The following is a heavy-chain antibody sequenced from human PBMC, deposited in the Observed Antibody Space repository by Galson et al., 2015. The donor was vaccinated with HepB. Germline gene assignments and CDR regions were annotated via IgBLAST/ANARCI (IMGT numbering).Heavy chain of an antibody. CDR3: ARAREPATYYYYYGMDV. CDR1: GFAFSSYA. D-gene: IGHD1-14*01. Sequence: SLRLSCAASGFAFSSYAMHWVRQAPGKGLEWVAVISYDGSNKYYADSVKGRFTISRDNSKNTLYLQMNSLRAEDTAVYYCARAREPATYYYYYGMDVWGQGTTVTVSS. CDR2: ISYDGSNK. J-gene: IGHJ6*02. V-gene: IGHV3-30-3*01.